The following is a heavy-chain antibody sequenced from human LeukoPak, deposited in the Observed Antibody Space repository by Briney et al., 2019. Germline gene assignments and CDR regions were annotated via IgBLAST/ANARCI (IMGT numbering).Heavy chain of an antibody. CDR3: ARPWGY. D-gene: IGHD7-27*01. CDR1: GFTFSSYG. CDR2: IWYDGSNK. Sequence: GGSLRLSCAASGFTFSSYGMHWVRQAPGKGLEWVAVIWYDGSNKYYADSVKGRFTISRAKNTLYLQMNSLRAEDTAVYYCARPWGYWGQGTLVTVSS. V-gene: IGHV3-33*01. J-gene: IGHJ4*02.